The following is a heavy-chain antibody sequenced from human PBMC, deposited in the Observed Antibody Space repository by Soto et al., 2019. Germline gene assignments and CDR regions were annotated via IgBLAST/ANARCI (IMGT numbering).Heavy chain of an antibody. CDR1: GYSFTSYW. V-gene: IGHV5-51*01. CDR2: IQPVDSDT. Sequence: PGESLKISCKGSGYSFTSYWIGWVRQMPGKGLEWMGIIQPVDSDTRYSPSFQGQVTISVDKSISTAYLQWSSLKASDTAMYYCARVLRSGYLALFYYDMDVWGQGTTVTVSS. D-gene: IGHD5-12*01. CDR3: ARVLRSGYLALFYYDMDV. J-gene: IGHJ6*02.